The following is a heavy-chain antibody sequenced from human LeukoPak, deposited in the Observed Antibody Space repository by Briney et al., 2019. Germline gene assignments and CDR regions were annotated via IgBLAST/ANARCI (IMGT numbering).Heavy chain of an antibody. CDR1: GYTFTSYD. CDR2: INPNSGGT. V-gene: IGHV1-2*02. D-gene: IGHD3-3*01. J-gene: IGHJ5*02. CDR3: AREKYYDFWSGRGNWFDP. Sequence: VASVNVSCTASGYTFTSYDINWVRQATGQGLEWLGWINPNSGGTNYAQKFQGRVTMTRDTSISTAYMELSRLRSDDTAVYYCAREKYYDFWSGRGNWFDPWGQGTLVTVSS.